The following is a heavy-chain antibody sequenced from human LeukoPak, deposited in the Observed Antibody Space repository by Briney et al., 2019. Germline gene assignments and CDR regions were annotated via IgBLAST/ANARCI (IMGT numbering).Heavy chain of an antibody. CDR1: GYTLTELS. V-gene: IGHV1-24*01. CDR3: ATEPRRGEAARIDY. D-gene: IGHD6-6*01. Sequence: ASVKVSCKVSGYTLTELSMHWVRQAPGKGLEWMGGFDPEDGETIYAQKFQGRVTMTEDTSTDTAYMELSSLRSEDTAVYYCATEPRRGEAARIDYWGQGTLVTVSS. J-gene: IGHJ4*02. CDR2: FDPEDGET.